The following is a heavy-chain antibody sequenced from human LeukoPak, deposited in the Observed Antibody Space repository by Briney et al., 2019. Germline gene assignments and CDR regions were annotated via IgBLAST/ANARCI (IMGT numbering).Heavy chain of an antibody. J-gene: IGHJ4*02. CDR2: VIPIFGTA. Sequence: SVKVSCKASGGTFSSYAISWVRQAPGQGLGWMGGVIPIFGTANYAQKFQGRVTITADESTSTAYMELSSLRSEDTAVYYCARAPLLAAAGTRGFDYWGQGTLVTVSS. CDR3: ARAPLLAAAGTRGFDY. CDR1: GGTFSSYA. V-gene: IGHV1-69*13. D-gene: IGHD6-13*01.